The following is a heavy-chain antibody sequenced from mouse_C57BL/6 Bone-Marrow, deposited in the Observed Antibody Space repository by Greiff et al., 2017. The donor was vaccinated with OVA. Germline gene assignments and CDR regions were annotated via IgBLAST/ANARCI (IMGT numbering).Heavy chain of an antibody. CDR3: ARSYNYYGSSYWYFDV. Sequence: VQLQQSGAELMKPGASVKLSCKATGYTFTGYWIEWVKQRPGHGLEWIGEILPGSGSTNYNEKFKGKATFTADTSSNTAYMQLSSLTTEDSAIYYCARSYNYYGSSYWYFDVWGTGTTVTVSS. D-gene: IGHD1-1*01. V-gene: IGHV1-9*01. J-gene: IGHJ1*03. CDR1: GYTFTGYW. CDR2: ILPGSGST.